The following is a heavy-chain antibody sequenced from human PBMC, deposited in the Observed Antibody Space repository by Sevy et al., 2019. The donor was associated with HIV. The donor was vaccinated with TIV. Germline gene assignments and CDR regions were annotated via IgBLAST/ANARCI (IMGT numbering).Heavy chain of an antibody. CDR2: ISSSSSYI. CDR1: GFTSSNYA. J-gene: IGHJ5*02. D-gene: IGHD2-2*01. V-gene: IGHV3-21*01. Sequence: GGSLRLSCAASGFTSSNYAMNWVRQAPGKGLEWVSSISSSSSYIYYADSVKGRFTISRDNAKNSLYLQMNSLRAEDTAVYYCARDRRIVVVPATTWFDPWGQGTLVTVSS. CDR3: ARDRRIVVVPATTWFDP.